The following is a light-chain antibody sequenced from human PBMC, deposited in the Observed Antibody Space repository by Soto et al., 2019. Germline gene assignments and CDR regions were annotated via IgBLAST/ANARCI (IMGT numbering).Light chain of an antibody. CDR2: GAS. CDR3: QQYNKWPLT. CDR1: QSVGST. Sequence: EIVMTQSPATLSVSPGERATLSCRASQSVGSTLAWYQQKPGQAPRLLIYGASTRATGIPATFSGSGSGTEFTLTISSLQSEDFAVYYXQQYNKWPLTFGGGTKVEI. J-gene: IGKJ4*01. V-gene: IGKV3-15*01.